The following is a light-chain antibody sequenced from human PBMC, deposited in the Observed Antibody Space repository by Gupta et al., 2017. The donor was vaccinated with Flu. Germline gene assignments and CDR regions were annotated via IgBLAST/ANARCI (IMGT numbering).Light chain of an antibody. CDR3: AAWDNSLNAVL. CDR1: NPNIGNFS. J-gene: IGLJ2*01. Sequence: KDTICCAGSNPNIGNFSVSWYQQFPGRTPKLLMCVNKERPSGIPDRCCGSKSGTSATLAINGLRTGDEADYYCAAWDNSLNAVLFGGGTKLTVL. V-gene: IGLV1-51*01. CDR2: VNK.